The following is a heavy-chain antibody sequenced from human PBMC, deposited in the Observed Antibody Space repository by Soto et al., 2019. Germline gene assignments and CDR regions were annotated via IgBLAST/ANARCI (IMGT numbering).Heavy chain of an antibody. J-gene: IGHJ4*02. CDR3: TKSSGGSASVGMDY. D-gene: IGHD2-15*01. V-gene: IGHV3-30*04. Sequence: QVHLVESGGGVVQPGRSLRLSCAVSGFIFKNYALNWVRQAPGKGLEWVASITRDGYNKYYADSVKGRFTISRDNSKNTLSLQLTALRVEDSSVYYCTKSSGGSASVGMDYWGPGTLVTVSS. CDR2: ITRDGYNK. CDR1: GFIFKNYA.